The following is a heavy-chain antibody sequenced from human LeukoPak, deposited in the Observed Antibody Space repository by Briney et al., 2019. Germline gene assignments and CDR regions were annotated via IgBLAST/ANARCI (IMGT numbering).Heavy chain of an antibody. CDR2: IYYSGST. J-gene: IGHJ4*02. D-gene: IGHD2-8*01. CDR1: GGSISSYY. CDR3: ARGRWDCTNGVCIYYFDY. V-gene: IGHV4-59*12. Sequence: SETLSLTCTVSGGSISSYYWSWIRQPPGKGLEWIGYIYYSGSTNYNPSLKSRVTISVDTSKNQFSLKLSSVTAADTAVYYCARGRWDCTNGVCIYYFDYWGQGTLVTVSS.